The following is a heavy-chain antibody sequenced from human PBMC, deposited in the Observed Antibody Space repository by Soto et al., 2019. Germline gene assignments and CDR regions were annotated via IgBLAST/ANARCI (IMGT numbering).Heavy chain of an antibody. V-gene: IGHV3-11*01. CDR1: GFTFSDYY. D-gene: IGHD2-2*01. CDR3: ARYYSGTSCYVNY. J-gene: IGHJ4*02. Sequence: PGGSLRLSCAASGFTFSDYYMSWIRQAPGKGLEWVSYISSSGSTIYYADSVKGRFTISRDNAKNSLYLQMSSLRAEDTAMYYCARYYSGTSCYVNYWGQGALVTAPQ. CDR2: ISSSGSTI.